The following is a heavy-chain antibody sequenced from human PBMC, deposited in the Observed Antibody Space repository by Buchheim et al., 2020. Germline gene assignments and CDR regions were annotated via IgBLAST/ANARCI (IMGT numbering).Heavy chain of an antibody. Sequence: EVQLVESGGGLVKPGGSLRPSCAASGFTFSSYSMNWVRQAPGKGLEWVSSISSSSSYIYYADSVKGRFTISRDNAKNSLYLQMNSLRAEDTAVYYCARGPYDFWSGYFPYYYYGMDVWGQGTT. V-gene: IGHV3-21*01. CDR3: ARGPYDFWSGYFPYYYYGMDV. J-gene: IGHJ6*02. CDR1: GFTFSSYS. D-gene: IGHD3-3*01. CDR2: ISSSSSYI.